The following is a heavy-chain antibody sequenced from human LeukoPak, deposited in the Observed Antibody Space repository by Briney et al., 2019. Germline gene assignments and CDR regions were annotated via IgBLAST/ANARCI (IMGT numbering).Heavy chain of an antibody. CDR3: ARDAAAGTFWYFDL. V-gene: IGHV1-2*02. D-gene: IGHD6-13*01. Sequence: ASVKVSCKASGYTFTGYYMHWVRQAPGQGLEWMGWINPNSGGTNYARKFQGRVTMTRDTSISTAYMELSRLRSDDTAVYYCARDAAAGTFWYFDLWGRGTLVTVSS. CDR2: INPNSGGT. J-gene: IGHJ2*01. CDR1: GYTFTGYY.